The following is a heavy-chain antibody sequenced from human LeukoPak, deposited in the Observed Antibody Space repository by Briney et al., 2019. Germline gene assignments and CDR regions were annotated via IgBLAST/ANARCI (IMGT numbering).Heavy chain of an antibody. CDR3: ARGNSITIFGVAGSRFDY. J-gene: IGHJ4*02. V-gene: IGHV6-1*01. CDR1: GDSVSSNSAA. Sequence: SQTLSLTCAISGDSVSSNSAAWNWIRQSPSRGLEWLGRTYYRSKWYNDYAVSVKSRITINPDTSKNQFSLKLSSVTAADTAVYYCARGNSITIFGVAGSRFDYWGQGTLVTVSS. CDR2: TYYRSKWYN. D-gene: IGHD3-3*01.